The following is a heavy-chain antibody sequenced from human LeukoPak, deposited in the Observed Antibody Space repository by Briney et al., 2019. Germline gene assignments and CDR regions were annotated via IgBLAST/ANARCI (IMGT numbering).Heavy chain of an antibody. J-gene: IGHJ4*02. V-gene: IGHV3-7*01. Sequence: PGGSLRLSCAASGFTFSDFWMTWARQAPGKGLEWVANIKQDGSEKYYVDSVRGRFTISRDNAKNSLYLQMNSLRAGDTAVYYCAKGSYSSSWYAAYYWGQGTLVTVSS. D-gene: IGHD6-13*01. CDR2: IKQDGSEK. CDR1: GFTFSDFW. CDR3: AKGSYSSSWYAAYY.